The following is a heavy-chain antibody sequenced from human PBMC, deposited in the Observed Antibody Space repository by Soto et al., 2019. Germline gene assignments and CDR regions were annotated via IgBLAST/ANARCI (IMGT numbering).Heavy chain of an antibody. J-gene: IGHJ6*02. CDR1: GFTFSSYS. D-gene: IGHD6-13*01. Sequence: GGSLRLSCAASGFTFSSYSMNWVRQAPGKGLEWVSSISSSSSYIYYADSVKGRFTISRDNAKNSLYLQMNSLRAEDTAVYYCARVTGGPYSSSWYNYYYYGMDVWGQGTTVTVS. CDR2: ISSSSSYI. CDR3: ARVTGGPYSSSWYNYYYYGMDV. V-gene: IGHV3-21*01.